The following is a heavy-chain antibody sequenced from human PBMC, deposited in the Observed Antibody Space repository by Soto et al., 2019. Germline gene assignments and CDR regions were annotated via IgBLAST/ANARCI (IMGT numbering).Heavy chain of an antibody. CDR3: AKVGSTTTDYYYYYGMDV. Sequence: GSLRLSCAASGFTFSSYAMSWVRQAPGKGLEWVSAISGSGGSTYYADSVKGRFTISRDNSKNTLYLQMNSLRAEDKAVYYCAKVGSTTTDYYYYYGMDVWGQGTTVTVSS. J-gene: IGHJ6*02. D-gene: IGHD1-1*01. CDR2: ISGSGGST. V-gene: IGHV3-23*01. CDR1: GFTFSSYA.